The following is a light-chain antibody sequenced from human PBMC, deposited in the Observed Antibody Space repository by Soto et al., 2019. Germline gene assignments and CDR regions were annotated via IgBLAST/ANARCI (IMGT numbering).Light chain of an antibody. J-gene: IGKJ2*01. CDR2: GAS. CDR3: QQYNNWPPYT. Sequence: ILMTQSPATLSVSPGERVTLSCRASRGVSSDLAWYQQKPSQAPRLLIYGASVRATGVPARFSGRGSGTDFTLTISSLQSEDFAVYYCQQYNNWPPYTFGQGTKLEIK. CDR1: RGVSSD. V-gene: IGKV3-15*01.